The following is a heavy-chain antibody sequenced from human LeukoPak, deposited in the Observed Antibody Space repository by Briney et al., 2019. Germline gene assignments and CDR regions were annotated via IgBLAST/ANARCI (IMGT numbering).Heavy chain of an antibody. D-gene: IGHD2-2*01. CDR3: AKAQVYCSSTSCHGGYYYYGMDV. J-gene: IGHJ6*02. Sequence: GGSLRLSCAASGFTFSSYAMSWVRQAPGKGLEWGSAISGSSGSTYYADSVKGRFTISRDNSKNTLYLQMNSLRAEDTAVYYCAKAQVYCSSTSCHGGYYYYGMDVWGQGTTVTVSS. V-gene: IGHV3-23*01. CDR1: GFTFSSYA. CDR2: ISGSSGST.